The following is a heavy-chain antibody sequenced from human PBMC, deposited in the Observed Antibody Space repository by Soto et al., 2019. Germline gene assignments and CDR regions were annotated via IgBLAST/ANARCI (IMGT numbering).Heavy chain of an antibody. J-gene: IGHJ6*02. Sequence: PGGSLRLSCAASGFTFSSYWMSWVRQAPGKGLEWVANIKQDGSEKYYVDSVKGRFTISRDNAKNSLYLQMNSLRAEDTAVYYCARDPIVRFLEWLPDYYYYYGMDVWGQGTTVTVSS. CDR3: ARDPIVRFLEWLPDYYYYYGMDV. CDR1: GFTFSSYW. D-gene: IGHD3-3*01. V-gene: IGHV3-7*01. CDR2: IKQDGSEK.